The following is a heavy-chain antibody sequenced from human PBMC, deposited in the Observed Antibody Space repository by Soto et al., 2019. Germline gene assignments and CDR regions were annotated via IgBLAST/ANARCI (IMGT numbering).Heavy chain of an antibody. Sequence: PGESLKISCKGSGYSFPNYWIAWVRQVPGKGLEWMGIIYGADSDTRYSPSFQGQVTISGDKSISIAYLQWSSLKASDTAMYYCVRHHGIGENRRPDYWGQGTLVTVSS. D-gene: IGHD2-21*01. CDR2: IYGADSDT. V-gene: IGHV5-51*01. CDR3: VRHHGIGENRRPDY. J-gene: IGHJ4*02. CDR1: GYSFPNYW.